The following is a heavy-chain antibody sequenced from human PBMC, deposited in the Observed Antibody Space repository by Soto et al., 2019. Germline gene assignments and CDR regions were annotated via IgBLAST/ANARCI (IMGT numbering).Heavy chain of an antibody. CDR2: XXYDGSNK. J-gene: IGHJ6*02. Sequence: QVQLVESGGGVVQPGRSLRLSCAASGFTFSSYGMHWVRQAPXXXXXXXXXXXYDGSNKYYADSVKGRFTISRDNSKNXLXXXXXXXRXXXTXXXXXXXXXXIVLVPAAMXXYYGMDVWGQGTTVTVSS. CDR1: GFTFSSYG. V-gene: IGHV3-30*03. CDR3: XXXXXIVLVPAAMXXYYGMDV. D-gene: IGHD2-2*01.